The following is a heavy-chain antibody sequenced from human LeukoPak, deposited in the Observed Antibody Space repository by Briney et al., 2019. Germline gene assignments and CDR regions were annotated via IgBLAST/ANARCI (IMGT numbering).Heavy chain of an antibody. CDR2: INHSGST. D-gene: IGHD3-3*01. V-gene: IGHV4-34*01. CDR1: GGSFSGYY. CDR3: GREGRFLEWLLYEDY. J-gene: IGHJ4*02. Sequence: SGTLSLTCPVYGGSFSGYYWSWIRQPPGKGLEWIGEINHSGSTNYNPSLKSRVTIAVDTSNHQFSMKLSSATAADTDVYYCGREGRFLEWLLYEDYWGQGTLVTVS.